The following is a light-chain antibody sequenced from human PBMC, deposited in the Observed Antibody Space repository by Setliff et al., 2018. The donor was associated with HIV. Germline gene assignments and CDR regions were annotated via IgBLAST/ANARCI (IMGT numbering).Light chain of an antibody. Sequence: QSALTQPASVSGSPGQSVAISCTGTISDVGRYNYVSWYQQHPGKAPKLIIYGVTNRPSGVSSRFSGSKSGNTASLTISGLQAEDEAVYYCSSYTITNTLPFGTGTKVTVL. CDR1: ISDVGRYNY. CDR3: SSYTITNTLP. J-gene: IGLJ1*01. V-gene: IGLV2-14*01. CDR2: GVT.